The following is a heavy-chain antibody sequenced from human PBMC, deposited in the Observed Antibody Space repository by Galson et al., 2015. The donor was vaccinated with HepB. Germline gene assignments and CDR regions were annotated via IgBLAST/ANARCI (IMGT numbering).Heavy chain of an antibody. Sequence: SVKVSCKASGYTFTSYGISWVRQAPGQGLEWMGWISAYNGNTNYAQKFQGRVTMTTETSTSTANMELRSLRSDDTAVYYCARISSGYYLKGYGMDVWGQGTTVTVSS. CDR1: GYTFTSYG. CDR3: ARISSGYYLKGYGMDV. D-gene: IGHD3-22*01. CDR2: ISAYNGNT. J-gene: IGHJ6*02. V-gene: IGHV1-18*04.